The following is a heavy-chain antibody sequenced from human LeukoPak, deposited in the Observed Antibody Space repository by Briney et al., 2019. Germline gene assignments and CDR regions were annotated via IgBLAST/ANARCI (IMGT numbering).Heavy chain of an antibody. CDR1: GFTFNIYA. CDR3: AKDLRFLEWLDY. D-gene: IGHD3-3*01. Sequence: GGSLRLSCAASGFTFNIYAMSWIRQAPGKGLEWVSAISGSGGSTYYADSVKGRFTISRDNSKNTLYLQMNSLRAEDTAVYYCAKDLRFLEWLDYWGQGTLVTVSS. V-gene: IGHV3-23*01. J-gene: IGHJ4*02. CDR2: ISGSGGST.